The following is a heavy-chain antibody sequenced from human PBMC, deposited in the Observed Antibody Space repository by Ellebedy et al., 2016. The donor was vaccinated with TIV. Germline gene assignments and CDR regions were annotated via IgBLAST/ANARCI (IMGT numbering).Heavy chain of an antibody. Sequence: GGSLRLXXAASGFTFSSYSMNWVRQAPGKGLEWVSSISSSSSYIYYADSVKGRFTISRDNAKNSLYLQMNSLRAEDTAVYYCARDQRLRRFDYWGQGTLVTVSS. CDR1: GFTFSSYS. CDR2: ISSSSSYI. J-gene: IGHJ4*02. V-gene: IGHV3-21*01. CDR3: ARDQRLRRFDY. D-gene: IGHD6-25*01.